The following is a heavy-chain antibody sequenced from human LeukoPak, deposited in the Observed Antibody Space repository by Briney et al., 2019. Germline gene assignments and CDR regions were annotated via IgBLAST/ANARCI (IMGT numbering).Heavy chain of an antibody. CDR1: GFTFSSYS. CDR3: ARAGYGYYYDSSGRSPADY. D-gene: IGHD3-22*01. V-gene: IGHV3-21*01. CDR2: ISSSSSYI. J-gene: IGHJ4*02. Sequence: GGSLRLSCAASGFTFSSYSVNWVRQAPGKGLEWVSSISSSSSYIYYADSVKGRFTISRDNAKNSLYLQMNSLRAEDTAVYYCARAGYGYYYDSSGRSPADYWGQGTLVTVSS.